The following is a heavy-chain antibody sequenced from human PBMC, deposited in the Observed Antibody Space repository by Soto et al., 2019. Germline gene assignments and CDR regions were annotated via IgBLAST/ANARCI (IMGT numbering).Heavy chain of an antibody. D-gene: IGHD4-4*01. CDR1: GGSISPYY. V-gene: IGHV4-59*06. CDR2: IYYSGST. CDR3: ARWVTTVTTDWFDP. J-gene: IGHJ5*02. Sequence: SETLSLTCTVSGGSISPYYWSWIRQPPGKGLEWIGYIYYSGSTYYNPSLKSRVTISVDTSKNQFSLKLSSVTAADTAVYYCARWVTTVTTDWFDPWGQGTLVTVSS.